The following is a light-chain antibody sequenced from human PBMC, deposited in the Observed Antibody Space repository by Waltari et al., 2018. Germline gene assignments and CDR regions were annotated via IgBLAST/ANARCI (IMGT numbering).Light chain of an antibody. CDR2: GAS. CDR3: QQYESWPLT. J-gene: IGKJ4*01. V-gene: IGKV3-15*01. Sequence: EIVMTQSPATLSVSPGERATLSCRASQSVSTNLAWFQQRSGQAPRLLLYGASTRATGIPAKSSCSGSGTEFTLTISSLQSEDFVLYYCQQYESWPLTFGGGTKVEI. CDR1: QSVSTN.